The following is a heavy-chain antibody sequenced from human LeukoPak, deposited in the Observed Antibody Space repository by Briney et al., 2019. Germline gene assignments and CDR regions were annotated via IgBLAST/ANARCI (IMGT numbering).Heavy chain of an antibody. D-gene: IGHD2-2*01. CDR2: IIPIFGTA. V-gene: IGHV1-69*13. J-gene: IGHJ5*02. CDR3: AREPSDCSSTPCPFDP. CDR1: GGTFSSYA. Sequence: ASVKVSCKASGGTFSSYAISWVRQAPGQGLEWMGGIIPIFGTANYAQKFQGRVTITADESTSTAYMELSSLRSEDTAVYYCAREPSDCSSTPCPFDPWGQGTLVTVSS.